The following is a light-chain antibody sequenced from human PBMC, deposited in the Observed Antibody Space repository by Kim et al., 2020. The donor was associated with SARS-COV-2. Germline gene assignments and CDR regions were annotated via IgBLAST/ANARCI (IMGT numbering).Light chain of an antibody. V-gene: IGKV1-5*03. CDR1: QSISSW. CDR3: QQYYSYWLT. J-gene: IGKJ4*01. CDR2: KAS. Sequence: DIQMTQSPSTLSASVGDRVMITCRASQSISSWLAWYQQKPGKAPKLLIYKASSLESGVPSRFSGSGSGAEFTLTISSLQPDDFATYYCQQYYSYWLTFGGGTKVDIK.